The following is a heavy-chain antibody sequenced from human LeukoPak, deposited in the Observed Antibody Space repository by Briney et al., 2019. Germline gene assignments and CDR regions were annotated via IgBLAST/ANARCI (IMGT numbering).Heavy chain of an antibody. CDR3: TRDRGAYNLYDY. J-gene: IGHJ4*02. V-gene: IGHV3-49*03. Sequence: GGSLRLSCTASGFTFGDYAMSWIRQAPGKGLEWVGFIRSKAYGETADYAASVKGRFAISRDDSKAIAYLQMNSLKTEDTAVYHCTRDRGAYNLYDYWGQGTLVTVSS. D-gene: IGHD1-1*01. CDR2: IRSKAYGETA. CDR1: GFTFGDYA.